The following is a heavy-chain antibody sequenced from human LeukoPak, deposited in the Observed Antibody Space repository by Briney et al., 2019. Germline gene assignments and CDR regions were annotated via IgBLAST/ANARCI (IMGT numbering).Heavy chain of an antibody. CDR1: EGPFNSYA. CDR3: ARAPRSVVVVAASPHLDY. Sequence: GASVKVSCKASEGPFNSYAISWVRQAPGQGLEWMGGVIPLFGTTSYAQKFQGRITITADKSTTTVYMEMSGLRPEDTAMYYCARAPRSVVVVAASPHLDYWGQGTQVTVSS. CDR2: VIPLFGTT. V-gene: IGHV1-69*06. J-gene: IGHJ4*02. D-gene: IGHD2-15*01.